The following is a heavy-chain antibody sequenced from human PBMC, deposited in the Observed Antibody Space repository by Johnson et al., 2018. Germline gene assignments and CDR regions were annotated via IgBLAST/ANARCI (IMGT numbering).Heavy chain of an antibody. V-gene: IGHV3-23*04. J-gene: IGHJ1*01. D-gene: IGHD3-22*01. CDR2: ISGRGGST. Sequence: EVQLVESGGGLVQPGGSLRLSCAASGFTFSSYAMSWVRQAPGKGLEWVSAISGRGGSTYYADSVKGRFPISRDNSKNTLYLKMNSLRAEDTAVYDCAKEGGITMLVVVIGLEYFQHWGQGTLVTVSA. CDR3: AKEGGITMLVVVIGLEYFQH. CDR1: GFTFSSYA.